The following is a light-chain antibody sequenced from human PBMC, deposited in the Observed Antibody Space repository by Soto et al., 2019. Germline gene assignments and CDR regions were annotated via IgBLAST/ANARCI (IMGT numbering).Light chain of an antibody. V-gene: IGKV1-39*01. CDR2: AAS. CDR3: QQSYSTLGYT. CDR1: QSISSY. Sequence: DIQMTQSPSSLSVSVGDRVTITCRASQSISSYLNWYQQKPGKAPKLLIYAASSLQSGVPSRFSGSGSWTDFTLTISSLQPEDFATYYCQQSYSTLGYTFGQGTKLEIK. J-gene: IGKJ2*01.